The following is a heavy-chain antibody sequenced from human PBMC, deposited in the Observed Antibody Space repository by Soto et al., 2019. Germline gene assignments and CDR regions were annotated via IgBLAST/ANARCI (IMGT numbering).Heavy chain of an antibody. J-gene: IGHJ2*01. CDR3: ASVGATRPYWYFDL. V-gene: IGHV4-34*01. Sequence: QVQLQQWGAGLLKPSETLSLTCAVYGGSFSGYYWSWIRQPPGKGLEWIGEINHSGSTNYNPSLKRRATIPVDTSKNQFSLKLSSLTAADTAVYYCASVGATRPYWYFDLWGRGTLVTVSS. D-gene: IGHD1-26*01. CDR1: GGSFSGYY. CDR2: INHSGST.